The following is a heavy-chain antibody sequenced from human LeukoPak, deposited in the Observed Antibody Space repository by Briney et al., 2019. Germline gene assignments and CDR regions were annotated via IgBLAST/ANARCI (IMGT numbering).Heavy chain of an antibody. V-gene: IGHV3-11*06. D-gene: IGHD1-7*01. CDR2: ISRTSTYT. Sequence: GGSLRLSRAASGFPFSDYYMNWIRQAPGKGLEWVSYISRTSTYTNYADSVKGRFTISRDYAKNSLYLQMNSLRDEDTAVYYCARDENYAFDYWGQGTLVTVSS. CDR1: GFPFSDYY. CDR3: ARDENYAFDY. J-gene: IGHJ4*02.